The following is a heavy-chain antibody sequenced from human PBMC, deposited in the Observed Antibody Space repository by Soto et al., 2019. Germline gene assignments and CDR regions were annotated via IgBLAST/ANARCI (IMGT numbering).Heavy chain of an antibody. Sequence: QVQLQQWGAGLLKPSETLSLTCAVYGGSFSGYYWSWIRQPPGKGLEWIGEINHSGSTNYNPSLKSRVTISVDTSKNQFSLKLSSVTAADTAVYYCARGRLKEVFFSGGSCYRPFDYWGQGTLVTVSS. CDR1: GGSFSGYY. D-gene: IGHD2-15*01. J-gene: IGHJ4*02. V-gene: IGHV4-34*01. CDR2: INHSGST. CDR3: ARGRLKEVFFSGGSCYRPFDY.